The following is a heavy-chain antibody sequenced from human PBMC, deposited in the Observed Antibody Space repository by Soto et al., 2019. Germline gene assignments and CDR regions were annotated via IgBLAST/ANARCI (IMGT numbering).Heavy chain of an antibody. CDR1: GYTFTSYA. V-gene: IGHV1-3*01. J-gene: IGHJ6*03. Sequence: QVQLVQSGAEVKKPGASVKVSCKASGYTFTSYAMHWVRQAPGQRLEWMGWINAGNGNTKYSQKFQGRVTITRDTSRSTAYMELSSLRSEDTAVYYCARDPLYYDFWSGYYTGGPDRYYYMDVWGKGTTVTVSS. D-gene: IGHD3-3*01. CDR3: ARDPLYYDFWSGYYTGGPDRYYYMDV. CDR2: INAGNGNT.